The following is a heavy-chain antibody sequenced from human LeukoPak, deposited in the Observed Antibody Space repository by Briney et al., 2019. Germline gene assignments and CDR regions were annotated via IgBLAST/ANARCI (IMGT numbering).Heavy chain of an antibody. CDR2: INHSGST. CDR1: GFTFSNYA. V-gene: IGHV4-34*01. Sequence: PGGSLRLSRAASGFTFSNYAMTWVRQAPGKGLEWFGEINHSGSTNYNPSLKSRVTISVDTSKNQFSLKLSSVTAADTAVYYCARGCQPPDIVVVPAAMPRFDYWGQGTLVTVSS. CDR3: ARGCQPPDIVVVPAAMPRFDY. D-gene: IGHD2-2*01. J-gene: IGHJ4*02.